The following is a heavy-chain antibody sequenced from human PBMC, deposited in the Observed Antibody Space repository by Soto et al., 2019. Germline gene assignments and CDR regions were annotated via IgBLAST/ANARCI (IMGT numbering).Heavy chain of an antibody. D-gene: IGHD3-16*01. CDR2: ISPYTGNT. V-gene: IGHV1-18*01. J-gene: IGHJ6*02. CDR1: GYIFVNYG. Sequence: QVQLVQSGDEVKKPGASVKVSCKASGYIFVNYGIAWVRQAPGQGLEWMGWISPYTGNTHSATKVQGRLTMTTDTSTSTGYVDLGSLTSDDTAVYYCVMVDNYVTPTPQDVWGQGTTVTVSS. CDR3: VMVDNYVTPTPQDV.